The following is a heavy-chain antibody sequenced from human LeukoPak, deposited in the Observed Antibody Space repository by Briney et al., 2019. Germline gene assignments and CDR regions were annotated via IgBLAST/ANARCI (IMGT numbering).Heavy chain of an antibody. J-gene: IGHJ4*02. Sequence: GGSLRLSCAASGFTFSSYAMSWVRQAPGKGLEWVSAISGSGGSTYYADSVKGRFTISRDNSKNTLYLQMNSLRAEDTAVYYCASDNWHYLFGYWGQGTLVTVSS. D-gene: IGHD1-7*01. CDR3: ASDNWHYLFGY. V-gene: IGHV3-23*01. CDR1: GFTFSSYA. CDR2: ISGSGGST.